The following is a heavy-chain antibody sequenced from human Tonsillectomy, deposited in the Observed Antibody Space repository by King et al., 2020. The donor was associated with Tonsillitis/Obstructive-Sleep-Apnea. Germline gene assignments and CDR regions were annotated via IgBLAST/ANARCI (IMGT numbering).Heavy chain of an antibody. V-gene: IGHV1-2*04. D-gene: IGHD3-3*01. J-gene: IGHJ4*02. CDR2: VNPNSGGR. Sequence: QLVQSGAEVKKPGASVKVSCKASGYTFTGYYMHWVRQAPGQGLEWMGWVNPNSGGRNYAQKFQGWVTMARETSIRTAYMELSRLRSDDTAVYYCARDMGRHYDFWSGYRQSYFDYWGQGTLVTVSS. CDR1: GYTFTGYY. CDR3: ARDMGRHYDFWSGYRQSYFDY.